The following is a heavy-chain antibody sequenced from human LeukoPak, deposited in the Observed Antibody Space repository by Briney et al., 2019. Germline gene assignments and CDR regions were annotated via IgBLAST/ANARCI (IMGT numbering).Heavy chain of an antibody. V-gene: IGHV3-48*01. J-gene: IGHJ4*02. CDR2: IGGSGTTI. D-gene: IGHD5-12*01. Sequence: GGSLRLSCAASGFTFSTYSMNWVRQAPGKGLEWVSHIGGSGTTIYYADSVKGRFTISRDNAKNSLYLQMYSLRAKDTAVYYCARDSGYDLYYFDYWGQGTLVTVSS. CDR1: GFTFSTYS. CDR3: ARDSGYDLYYFDY.